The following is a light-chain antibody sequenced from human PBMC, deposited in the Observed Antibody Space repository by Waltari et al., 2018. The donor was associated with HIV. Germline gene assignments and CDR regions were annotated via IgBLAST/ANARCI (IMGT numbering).Light chain of an antibody. Sequence: QSVLTQPPSVSGAPGQRVTISCTGSSSNIGAGFGVHWYQQLPGTAPKLLIYGDSKRPSGVPDRFSGSKSGNSAALAITGLQSEDEADYYCQSYDSSLSTAVVFGGGTKLTVL. V-gene: IGLV1-40*01. J-gene: IGLJ2*01. CDR1: SSNIGAGFG. CDR3: QSYDSSLSTAVV. CDR2: GDS.